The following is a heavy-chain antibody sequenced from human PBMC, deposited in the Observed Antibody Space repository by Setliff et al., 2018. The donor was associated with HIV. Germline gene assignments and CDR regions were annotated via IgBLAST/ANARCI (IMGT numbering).Heavy chain of an antibody. CDR2: ISNLGTYI. D-gene: IGHD5-12*01. CDR3: ARVPVMATITYWYFDL. J-gene: IGHJ2*01. Sequence: PGGSLRLSCAVSGFTFSSYNMNWVRQAPGKGLEWLSSISNLGTYIYYADSVKGRFSISRDNAKKSLYLQMNSLRAEDTTIYYCARVPVMATITYWYFDLWGRGTLVTVSS. V-gene: IGHV3-21*01. CDR1: GFTFSSYN.